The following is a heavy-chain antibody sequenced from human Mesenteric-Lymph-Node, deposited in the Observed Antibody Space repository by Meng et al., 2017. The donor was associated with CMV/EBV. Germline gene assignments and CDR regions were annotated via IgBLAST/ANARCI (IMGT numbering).Heavy chain of an antibody. CDR3: AKNQAGASIYFDN. V-gene: IGHV3-48*04. CDR1: GFTFNTYG. D-gene: IGHD1-26*01. J-gene: IGHJ4*02. CDR2: ISYSSATI. Sequence: GGSLRLSCAASGFTFNTYGMNWVRQAPGKGLEWVSYISYSSATIYYTDSVKGRFTISRDNAENSLYLQMNSLRAEDTAVYYCAKNQAGASIYFDNWGQGTLVTVSS.